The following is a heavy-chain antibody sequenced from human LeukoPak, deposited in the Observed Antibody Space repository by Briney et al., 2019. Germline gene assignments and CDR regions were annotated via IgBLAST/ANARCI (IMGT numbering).Heavy chain of an antibody. D-gene: IGHD3-3*02. J-gene: IGHJ2*01. CDR2: ISSSSSYI. CDR3: ARDSTGYWYFDL. V-gene: IGHV3-21*04. Sequence: GGSLRLSCAASGFTFSGYSMNWARQAPGKGLEWVSSISSSSSYIYYADSVKGRFTISRDNSKNTLYLQMNSLRAEDTAVYYCARDSTGYWYFDLWGRGTLVSVSS. CDR1: GFTFSGYS.